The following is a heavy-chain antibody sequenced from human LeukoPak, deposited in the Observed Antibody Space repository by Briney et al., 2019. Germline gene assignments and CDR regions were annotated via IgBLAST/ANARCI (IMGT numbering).Heavy chain of an antibody. V-gene: IGHV5-51*01. J-gene: IGHJ4*02. CDR2: IYPGDSDT. D-gene: IGHD4-17*01. Sequence: GEPLQISCKGSGYSFTSYCIGWVRQMPGKGLEWMGIIYPGDSDTRYSPSFQGQVTISADKSISTAYLQWSSLKASDTAMYYCARNLDYGDYHYLFDYWGQGTLVTVSS. CDR3: ARNLDYGDYHYLFDY. CDR1: GYSFTSYC.